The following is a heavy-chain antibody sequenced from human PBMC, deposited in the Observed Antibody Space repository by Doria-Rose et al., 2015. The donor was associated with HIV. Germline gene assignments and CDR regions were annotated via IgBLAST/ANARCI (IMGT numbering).Heavy chain of an antibody. D-gene: IGHD3-3*01. Sequence: QLVQSGPGLVKPSETLSLTCSASGASVSSRGYYWNWIRQVPGKGLESLGYTYYTGTSDYSPSLKSRLNMAVDTSKNRFSLKLSFVTVTDTAVYYCARMGSYRELDYWGQGALVIVSA. V-gene: IGHV4-31*03. CDR2: TYYTGTS. CDR1: GASVSSRGYY. CDR3: ARMGSYRELDY. J-gene: IGHJ4*02.